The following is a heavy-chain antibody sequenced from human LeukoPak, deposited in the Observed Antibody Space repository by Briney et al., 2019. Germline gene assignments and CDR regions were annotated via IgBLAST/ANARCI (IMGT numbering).Heavy chain of an antibody. Sequence: PGGSLTLSCAASGFTFSNYAMSWVRQAPAQGLKWVSAITGSRGNTYSADSVKGLFTISRDNSKNTLYLQMNSLRVEDSAVYYCANWGDFDVLTGYYVPDFWGQGTLVTVSS. CDR1: GFTFSNYA. CDR2: ITGSRGNT. V-gene: IGHV3-23*01. CDR3: ANWGDFDVLTGYYVPDF. J-gene: IGHJ4*02. D-gene: IGHD3-9*01.